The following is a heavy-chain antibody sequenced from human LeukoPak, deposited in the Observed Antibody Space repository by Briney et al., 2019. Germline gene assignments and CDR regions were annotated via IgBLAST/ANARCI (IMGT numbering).Heavy chain of an antibody. D-gene: IGHD1-20*01. CDR1: GFTFSSYW. Sequence: GGSLRLSCAASGFTFSSYWMSWVRQAPGKGLEWVANIKQDGSDKYYVDSVKGRFSISKDNAKNSLYLQMNSLRVEDTAVYYCVPLNWNPPGDFDRWGQGTLVTVSS. V-gene: IGHV3-7*01. J-gene: IGHJ4*02. CDR2: IKQDGSDK. CDR3: VPLNWNPPGDFDR.